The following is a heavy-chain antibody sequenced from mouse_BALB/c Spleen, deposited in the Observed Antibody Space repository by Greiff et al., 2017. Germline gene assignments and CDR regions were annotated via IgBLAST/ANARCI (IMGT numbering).Heavy chain of an antibody. D-gene: IGHD2-4*01. J-gene: IGHJ2*01. CDR3: AREDYEDYFDY. V-gene: IGHV3-6*02. CDR1: GYSITSGYY. Sequence: EVKLMESGPGLVKPSQSLSLTCSVTGYSITSGYYWNWIRQFPGNKLEWMGYISYDGSNNYNPSLKNRISITRDTSKNQFFLKLNSVTTEDTATYYCAREDYEDYFDYWGQGTTLTVSS. CDR2: ISYDGSN.